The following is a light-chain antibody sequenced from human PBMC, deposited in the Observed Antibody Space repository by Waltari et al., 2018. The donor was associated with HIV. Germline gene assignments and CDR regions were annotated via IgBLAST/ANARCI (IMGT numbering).Light chain of an antibody. Sequence: SSELTQPPSVSVSTGQTARISCSGDTLSKQYAYWYQQKPGQAPVVGIIKDPERPSGIPERFSGSSSGTTVTLTIRGVQAEDEADYYCQSSDNSEHMIFGGGTKLTVL. CDR1: TLSKQY. CDR2: KDP. J-gene: IGLJ2*01. V-gene: IGLV3-25*03. CDR3: QSSDNSEHMI.